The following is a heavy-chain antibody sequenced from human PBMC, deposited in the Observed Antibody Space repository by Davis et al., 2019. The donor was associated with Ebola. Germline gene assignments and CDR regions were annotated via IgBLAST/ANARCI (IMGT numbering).Heavy chain of an antibody. CDR3: AKGLFGEFTLDAFDI. Sequence: PGGSLRLSCAASGFTFDDYAMHWVRQAPGKSLEWVSLISGDGGSTYYADSVKGRFTISRDNSKNSLYLQMNSLRTEDTALYYCAKGLFGEFTLDAFDIWGQGTMVTVSS. D-gene: IGHD3-16*01. CDR1: GFTFDDYA. J-gene: IGHJ3*02. CDR2: ISGDGGST. V-gene: IGHV3-43*02.